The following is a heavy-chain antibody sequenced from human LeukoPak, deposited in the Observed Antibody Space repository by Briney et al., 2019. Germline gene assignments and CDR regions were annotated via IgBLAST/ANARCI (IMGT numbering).Heavy chain of an antibody. CDR2: IYYSGST. CDR3: ARGSFEVVAAAQSNFDY. CDR1: GGSIISSSYY. J-gene: IGHJ4*02. V-gene: IGHV4-39*07. Sequence: PSETLSLTCTVSGGSIISSSYYWGWIRQPPGKGLEWIGSIYYSGSTYYNPSLKSRVTISVDTSKNQFSLKLSSVTAADTAVYYCARGSFEVVAAAQSNFDYWGQGTLVTVSS. D-gene: IGHD6-13*01.